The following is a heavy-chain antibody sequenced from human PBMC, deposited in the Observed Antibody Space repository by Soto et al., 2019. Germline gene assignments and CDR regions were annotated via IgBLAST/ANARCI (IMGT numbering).Heavy chain of an antibody. D-gene: IGHD3-10*01. J-gene: IGHJ6*02. V-gene: IGHV4-30-2*01. CDR1: GGSISSGGYS. CDR3: ASGRSVTMVRGVIRHYYGMDV. Sequence: SETLSLTCAVSGGSISSGGYSWSWIRQPPGKGLEWIGYIYHSGSTYYNPSLKSRVTISVDRSKNQFSLKLSSVTAAGTAVYYCASGRSVTMVRGVIRHYYGMDVWGQGTTVTVSS. CDR2: IYHSGST.